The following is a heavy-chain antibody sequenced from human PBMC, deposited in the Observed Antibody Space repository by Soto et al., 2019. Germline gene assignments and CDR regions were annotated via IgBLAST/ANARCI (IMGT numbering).Heavy chain of an antibody. V-gene: IGHV3-23*01. CDR3: AKEDDGSGSYFRNALDY. CDR1: VFTFSSYA. Sequence: EVQLLESGGGLVQPGGSLRLSCAASVFTFSSYAMSWVRQAPGKGLEWVSAISGSGGSTYYADSVKGRFTISRDNSKNTLFLQMNSLRAEDTAVYYCAKEDDGSGSYFRNALDYWGQGTLVTVSS. CDR2: ISGSGGST. J-gene: IGHJ4*02. D-gene: IGHD3-10*01.